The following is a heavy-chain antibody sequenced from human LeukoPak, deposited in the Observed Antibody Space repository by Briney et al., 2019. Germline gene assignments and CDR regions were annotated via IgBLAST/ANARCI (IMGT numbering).Heavy chain of an antibody. Sequence: SETLSLTCAVYGGSFSGYYWSWIRQPPGKGLEWIGEINHSGSINYNPSLKSRVTISVDTSKNQFSLKLSSVTAADTAVYYCARRYDSSGYYCRPYDYWGQGTLVTVSS. CDR3: ARRYDSSGYYCRPYDY. J-gene: IGHJ4*02. CDR2: INHSGSI. CDR1: GGSFSGYY. D-gene: IGHD3-22*01. V-gene: IGHV4-34*01.